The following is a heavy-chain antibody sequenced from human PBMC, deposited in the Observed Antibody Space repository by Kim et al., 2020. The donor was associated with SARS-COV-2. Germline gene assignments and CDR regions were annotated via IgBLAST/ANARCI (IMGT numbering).Heavy chain of an antibody. CDR2: INHSGST. D-gene: IGHD3-22*01. Sequence: SETLSLTCAVYGGSFSGYYWSWIRQPPGKGLEWIGEINHSGSTNYNPSLKSRVTISVDTSKNQFSLKLSSVTAADTAVYYCARIGYYYDSSGYYLPHYY. V-gene: IGHV4-34*01. CDR1: GGSFSGYY. CDR3: ARIGYYYDSSGYYLPHYY. J-gene: IGHJ6*01.